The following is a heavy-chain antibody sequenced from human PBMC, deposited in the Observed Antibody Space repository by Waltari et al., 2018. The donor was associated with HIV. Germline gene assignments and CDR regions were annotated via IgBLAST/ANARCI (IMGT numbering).Heavy chain of an antibody. J-gene: IGHJ6*02. V-gene: IGHV4-34*01. CDR2: INHSGST. D-gene: IGHD6-6*01. CDR3: ARVRSSSPYRSYYYYYGMDV. CDR1: GGSFSGYY. Sequence: QVQLQQWGAGLLKPSETLSLTCAVYGGSFSGYYWSWIRQPPGKGLEWIGEINHSGSTNYNPPLKSLVTISVDTSKNQFSLKLSSVTAADTAVYYCARVRSSSPYRSYYYYYGMDVWGQGTTVTVSS.